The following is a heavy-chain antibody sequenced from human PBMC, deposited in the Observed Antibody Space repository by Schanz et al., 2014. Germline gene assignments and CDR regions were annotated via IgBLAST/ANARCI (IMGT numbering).Heavy chain of an antibody. J-gene: IGHJ3*01. CDR2: MYINSGST. V-gene: IGHV3-23*04. D-gene: IGHD5-12*01. CDR1: GFTFSGYW. CDR3: ARDGGRDGYNLAFDV. Sequence: HLVESGGGLVQPGGSVRLSCAASGFTFSGYWMSWVRQAPGKGLEWISSMYINSGSTQYADSVKGRFIISRDSSKNTLFLQMNSLRAEDTAVYFCARDGGRDGYNLAFDVWGQGTLVTVSS.